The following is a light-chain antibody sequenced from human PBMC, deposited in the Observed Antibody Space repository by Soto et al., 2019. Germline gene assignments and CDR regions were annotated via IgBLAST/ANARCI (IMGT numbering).Light chain of an antibody. J-gene: IGKJ2*01. V-gene: IGKV3-11*01. CDR2: DAS. Sequence: EIVLTQSPATLSLSPGERATLSCRTSQSVSSYLAWYQQKPGQAPRLLIYDASNRATGIPARFSGSGSGTDFPLAISSLAPEDFAVYYCHQRSNWPRTFGQGTKLEIK. CDR1: QSVSSY. CDR3: HQRSNWPRT.